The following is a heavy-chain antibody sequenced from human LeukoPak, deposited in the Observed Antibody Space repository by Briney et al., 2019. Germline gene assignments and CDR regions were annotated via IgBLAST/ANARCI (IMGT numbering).Heavy chain of an antibody. CDR2: ISSVGST. V-gene: IGHV3-53*01. CDR1: GFTVSSNY. CDR3: ARDQYSSNWYVHH. J-gene: IGHJ1*01. D-gene: IGHD6-19*01. Sequence: GGSLRLSCAASGFTVSSNYMSWVRQAPGKGLEWVSLISSVGSTYYADSVKGRFTISRDNSKNTLYLQMNSLRAEYAAVYYCARDQYSSNWYVHHWGQGTLATVS.